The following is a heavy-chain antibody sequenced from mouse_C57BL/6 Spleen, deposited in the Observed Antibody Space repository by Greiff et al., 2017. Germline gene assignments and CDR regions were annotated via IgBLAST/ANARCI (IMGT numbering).Heavy chain of an antibody. CDR1: GYTFPSYW. Sequence: QVQLQQPGAELVKPGASVKMSCKASGYTFPSYWITWVKQRPGQGLEWIGDIYPGSGSTNYNEKFKSKATLTVDTSSSTAYMQLSSLTSEDSAVYYCANYYGSSYAMDYWGQGTSVTVSS. J-gene: IGHJ4*01. CDR2: IYPGSGST. D-gene: IGHD1-1*01. CDR3: ANYYGSSYAMDY. V-gene: IGHV1-55*01.